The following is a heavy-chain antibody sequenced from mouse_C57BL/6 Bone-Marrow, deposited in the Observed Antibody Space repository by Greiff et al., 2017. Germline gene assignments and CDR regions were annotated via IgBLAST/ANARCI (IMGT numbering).Heavy chain of an antibody. Sequence: EVKLMESGGGLVQPGGSLSLSCAASGFTFTDYYMSWVRQPPGKALEWLGFIRNKANGYTTEYSASVKGRFTISRDNSQSILYLQMHALGAEDSATYYCARDKTTVVPFDDWGQGTTLTVSS. J-gene: IGHJ2*01. CDR1: GFTFTDYY. CDR2: IRNKANGYTT. V-gene: IGHV7-3*01. D-gene: IGHD1-1*01. CDR3: ARDKTTVVPFDD.